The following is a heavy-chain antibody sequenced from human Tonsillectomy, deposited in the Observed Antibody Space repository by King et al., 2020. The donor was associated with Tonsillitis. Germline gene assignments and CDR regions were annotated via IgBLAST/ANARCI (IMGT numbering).Heavy chain of an antibody. Sequence: QLQESGPGLVKPSETLSLTCTVSGGSISSYYWSWIRQPPGKGLEWIGYIYYSGSTNYNPSLKSRVTISVDTSKNQFSLKLSSVTAADTAVYYCARGFHGSSARFDLWGQGTLVTVSS. V-gene: IGHV4-59*01. CDR2: IYYSGST. D-gene: IGHD6-6*01. CDR3: ARGFHGSSARFDL. J-gene: IGHJ4*02. CDR1: GGSISSYY.